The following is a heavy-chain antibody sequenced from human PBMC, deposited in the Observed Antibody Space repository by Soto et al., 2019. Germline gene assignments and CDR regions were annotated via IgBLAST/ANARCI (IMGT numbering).Heavy chain of an antibody. CDR1: GGSISSYY. D-gene: IGHD3-22*01. V-gene: IGHV4-59*08. Sequence: SETLSLTCTVSGGSISSYYWSWIRQPPGKGLEWIGYIYYSGSTNYNPSLKSRVTISVDTSKNQFSLKLSSVTAADTAVYYCARRTRYYDSSGYFNWFDPWGQGTLVNVSS. CDR3: ARRTRYYDSSGYFNWFDP. J-gene: IGHJ5*02. CDR2: IYYSGST.